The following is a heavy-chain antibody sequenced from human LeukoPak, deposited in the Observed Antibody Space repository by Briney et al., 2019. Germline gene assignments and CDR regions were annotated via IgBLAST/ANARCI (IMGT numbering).Heavy chain of an antibody. CDR2: ISSNGGST. J-gene: IGHJ6*02. V-gene: IGHV3-64D*09. CDR1: GFTFSSYA. D-gene: IGHD3-3*01. CDR3: VKDLTIFGVAPYGMDV. Sequence: GGSLRLSCSASGFTFSSYAMHWVRQAPGKGLEYVSAISSNGGSTYYADSVKGRFTISRDNSKITLYLQMSSLRAEDTAVYYCVKDLTIFGVAPYGMDVWGQGTTVTVSS.